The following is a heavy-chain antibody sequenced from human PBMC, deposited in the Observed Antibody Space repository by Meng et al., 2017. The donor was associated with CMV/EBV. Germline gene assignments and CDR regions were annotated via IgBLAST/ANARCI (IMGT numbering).Heavy chain of an antibody. J-gene: IGHJ4*02. CDR1: GLTFSSYG. CDR2: IWYDGSNK. Sequence: LKISCAASGLTFSSYGMHWVRQAPGKGLEWVAVIWYDGSNKYYADSVKGRFTISRDNSKNTLYLQMNSLRAEDTAVYYCAKDRCSSTSCYFALWYWGQGTLVTVSS. D-gene: IGHD2-2*01. V-gene: IGHV3-33*06. CDR3: AKDRCSSTSCYFALWY.